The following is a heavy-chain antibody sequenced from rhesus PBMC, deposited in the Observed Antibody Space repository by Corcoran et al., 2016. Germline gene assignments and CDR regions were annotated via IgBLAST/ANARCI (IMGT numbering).Heavy chain of an antibody. V-gene: IGHV4-147*01. CDR3: ARDGYSGSWNSLDV. CDR1: GYSISSNY. D-gene: IGHD6-25*01. Sequence: QVQLQESGPGLVKPSETLSLTCAVAGYSISSNYWSWIRQPPGKGLEWIGNIYGSSGSTYSNPSLKSQVTISTATSKYQVSLTLSSVTAADTAVYYCARDGYSGSWNSLDVWGRGVLVTVSS. J-gene: IGHJ5-2*02. CDR2: IYGSSGST.